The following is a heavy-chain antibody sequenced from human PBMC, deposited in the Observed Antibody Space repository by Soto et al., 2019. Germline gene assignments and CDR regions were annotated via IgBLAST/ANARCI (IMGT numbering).Heavy chain of an antibody. CDR1: ECSFTSYW. D-gene: IGHD3-10*01. J-gene: IGHJ6*02. V-gene: IGHV5-51*01. CDR2: IYPGDSDT. CDR3: ARHQRWFGELFYYYGMDV. Sequence: GESLKISCKGCECSFTSYWIGWVRQMPGKGLEWMGIIYPGDSDTRYSPSFQGQVTISADKSISTAYLQWSSLKASDTAMYYCARHQRWFGELFYYYGMDVWGQGTTVTVSS.